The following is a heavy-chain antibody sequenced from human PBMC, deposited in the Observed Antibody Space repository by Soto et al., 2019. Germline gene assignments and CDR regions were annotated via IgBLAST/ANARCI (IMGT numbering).Heavy chain of an antibody. CDR1: GFTFTSSA. Sequence: SVKVSCKASGFTFTSSAVQWVRQARGQRLEWIGWIVVGSGNTNYAQKFQERVTITRDMSTSTAYMELSSLRSEDTAVYYCPAGEMATIILPPDDVFDIWGQGTMVTVSS. CDR3: PAGEMATIILPPDDVFDI. J-gene: IGHJ3*02. V-gene: IGHV1-58*01. CDR2: IVVGSGNT. D-gene: IGHD5-12*01.